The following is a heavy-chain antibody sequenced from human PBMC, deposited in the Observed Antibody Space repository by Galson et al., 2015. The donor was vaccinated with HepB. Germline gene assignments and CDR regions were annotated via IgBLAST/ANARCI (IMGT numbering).Heavy chain of an antibody. V-gene: IGHV3-30*18. Sequence: SLRLSCAASGFTFSSYGMHWVRQAPGKGLEWLAIISYDGNEKYYADSVEGRFTVSRDNSRNTLFLVMKSLRTDDTAVYYCAKDRWTRRIARCGTEYWGPRTLLAASS. CDR3: AKDRWTRRIARCGTEY. D-gene: IGHD2-15*01. J-gene: IGHJ4*02. CDR2: ISYDGNEK. CDR1: GFTFSSYG.